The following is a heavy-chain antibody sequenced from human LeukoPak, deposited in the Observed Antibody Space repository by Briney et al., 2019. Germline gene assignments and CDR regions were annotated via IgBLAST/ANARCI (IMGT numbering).Heavy chain of an antibody. Sequence: PSQTLSLTCTVSGGSISSGGYYWSWIRQHPGKGLEWIGYIYYSGSTYYNPSLKSRVTISVDTSKNQFSLKLSSVTAADTAAYYCARESQRYSSSWYGGGFDPWGQGTLVTVSS. CDR1: GGSISSGGYY. CDR3: ARESQRYSSSWYGGGFDP. D-gene: IGHD6-13*01. V-gene: IGHV4-31*03. CDR2: IYYSGST. J-gene: IGHJ5*02.